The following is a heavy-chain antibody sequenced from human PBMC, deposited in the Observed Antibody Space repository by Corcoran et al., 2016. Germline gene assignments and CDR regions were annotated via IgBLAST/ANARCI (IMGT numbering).Heavy chain of an antibody. CDR3: ARAPSSSLSGYDYRY. V-gene: IGHV1-18*01. J-gene: IGHJ4*02. D-gene: IGHD5-12*01. CDR1: GYTFTTYG. Sequence: QVQLVQSGAEVKKPGASVKVSCKASGYTFTTYGISWVRQAPGQGLEWMGWISAYNGNTNYAQKLQGRVTMTTDTSTNTAYKELRSLRSDDTAVYYCARAPSSSLSGYDYRYWGQGTLVTVSS. CDR2: ISAYNGNT.